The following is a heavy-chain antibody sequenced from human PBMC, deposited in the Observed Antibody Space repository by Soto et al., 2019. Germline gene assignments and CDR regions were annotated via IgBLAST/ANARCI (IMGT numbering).Heavy chain of an antibody. V-gene: IGHV1-58*01. Sequence: SVKVSCKASGFTFTSSAVQWVRQARGQRLEWIGWIVVGSGNTNYAQKFQERVTITGDMSTSTAYMELSSLRSEDTAVYYCGILQSSAWPQLDFCGQGTLVTVSS. J-gene: IGHJ4*02. CDR1: GFTFTSSA. CDR2: IVVGSGNT. CDR3: GILQSSAWPQLDF. D-gene: IGHD6-19*01.